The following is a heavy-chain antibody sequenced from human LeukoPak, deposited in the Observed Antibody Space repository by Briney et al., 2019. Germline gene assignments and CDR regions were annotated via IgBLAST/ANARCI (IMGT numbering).Heavy chain of an antibody. J-gene: IGHJ4*02. Sequence: SETLSLTCTVSGGSISSSRHYWSWIRQPPGKGLEWIGEINHSGSTNYNPSLKSRVTISVDTSKNQFSLKLSSVTAADTAVYYCARGCDDSSGYYQYYFDYWGQGTLVTVSS. CDR3: ARGCDDSSGYYQYYFDY. CDR1: GGSISSSRHY. CDR2: INHSGST. D-gene: IGHD3-22*01. V-gene: IGHV4-39*07.